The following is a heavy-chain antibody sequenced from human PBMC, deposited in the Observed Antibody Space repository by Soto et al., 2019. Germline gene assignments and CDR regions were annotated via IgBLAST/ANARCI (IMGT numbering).Heavy chain of an antibody. J-gene: IGHJ5*02. Sequence: SETLSLTCTVSGGSISSYYWSWIRQPPGKGLEWIGYIYYSGSTNYNPSLKSRATISVDTSKNQFSLKLSSVTAADTAVYYCARQYDFWSGYYSGWFDPWGQGTLVTVSS. D-gene: IGHD3-3*01. V-gene: IGHV4-59*01. CDR2: IYYSGST. CDR3: ARQYDFWSGYYSGWFDP. CDR1: GGSISSYY.